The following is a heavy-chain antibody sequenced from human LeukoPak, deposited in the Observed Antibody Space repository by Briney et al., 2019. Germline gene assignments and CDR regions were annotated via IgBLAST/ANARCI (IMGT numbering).Heavy chain of an antibody. V-gene: IGHV3-21*04. CDR1: GFTFSSYS. CDR2: ISSSSSYI. CDR3: AREPTRYSGSYYYVGAFDI. Sequence: GGSLRLSCAASGFTFSSYSMNWVRQAPGKGLEWVSSISSSSSYIYYADSVKGRFTISRDNAKNSLYLQMNSLRAEDTAVYYCAREPTRYSGSYYYVGAFDIWGQGTMVTVSS. D-gene: IGHD1-26*01. J-gene: IGHJ3*02.